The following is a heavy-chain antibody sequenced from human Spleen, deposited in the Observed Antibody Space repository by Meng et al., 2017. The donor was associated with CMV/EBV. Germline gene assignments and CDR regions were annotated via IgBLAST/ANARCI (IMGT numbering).Heavy chain of an antibody. Sequence: ASVQVSCKVSGYTLTELSMHWVRQAPGKGLEWMGGFDPEDGETIYAQKFQGRVTMTEDTSTDTAYMELSSLRSEDTAVYYCATDFRAAATYGMDVWGQGTTVTVSS. D-gene: IGHD6-13*01. CDR2: FDPEDGET. V-gene: IGHV1-24*01. CDR1: GYTLTELS. CDR3: ATDFRAAATYGMDV. J-gene: IGHJ6*02.